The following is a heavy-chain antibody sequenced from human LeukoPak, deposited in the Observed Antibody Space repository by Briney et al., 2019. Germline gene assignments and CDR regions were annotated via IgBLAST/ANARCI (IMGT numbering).Heavy chain of an antibody. J-gene: IGHJ4*02. D-gene: IGHD3-22*01. Sequence: GGSLRLSCAASGFTFSSYWMSWVRQAPGKGLEWVSAISGSGGSTYYADSVKGRFTISRDNSKNTLYLQMNSLRAEDTAVYYCAKGLFYDTSALDYWGQGTLVTVSA. CDR1: GFTFSSYW. V-gene: IGHV3-23*01. CDR2: ISGSGGST. CDR3: AKGLFYDTSALDY.